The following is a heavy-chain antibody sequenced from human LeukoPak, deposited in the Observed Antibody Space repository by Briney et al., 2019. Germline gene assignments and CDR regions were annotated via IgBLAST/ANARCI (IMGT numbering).Heavy chain of an antibody. D-gene: IGHD5-18*01. CDR2: IIPIFGTA. CDR3: ARGPSGMVTYFGY. J-gene: IGHJ4*02. Sequence: ASVKVSCKASGGTFSSYAISWVRQAPGQGLEWMGGIIPIFGTANYAQKFQGRVTITADKSTSTAYMELSSLRSEDTAVYYCARGPSGMVTYFGYWGQGTLVTVSS. CDR1: GGTFSSYA. V-gene: IGHV1-69*06.